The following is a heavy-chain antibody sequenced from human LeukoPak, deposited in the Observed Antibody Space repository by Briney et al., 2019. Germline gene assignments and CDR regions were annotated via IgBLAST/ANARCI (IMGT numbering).Heavy chain of an antibody. J-gene: IGHJ5*02. Sequence: SETLSLTCTVSGGSINSYYWSWIRQPPGKGLQWIGCIHYSGSTNYNPSLKSRVTMSVDTSKNQFSLKLSSVTAADTAVYYCARVNYYDSSGYYWFDPWGQGTLVTVSS. D-gene: IGHD3-22*01. CDR1: GGSINSYY. CDR2: IHYSGST. V-gene: IGHV4-59*12. CDR3: ARVNYYDSSGYYWFDP.